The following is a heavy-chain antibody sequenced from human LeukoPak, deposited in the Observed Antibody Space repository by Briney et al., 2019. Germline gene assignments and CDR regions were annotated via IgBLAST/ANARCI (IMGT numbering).Heavy chain of an antibody. D-gene: IGHD5-18*01. Sequence: GGPLRLSCAASGFTFSSYGMHWVRQAPGKGLEWVAVISYDGSNKYYADSVKGRFTISRDNSKNTLYLQMNSLRAEDTAVYYCAKFGGRGYSYGIQTQYYGMDVWGQGTTVTVSS. CDR3: AKFGGRGYSYGIQTQYYGMDV. CDR2: ISYDGSNK. V-gene: IGHV3-30*18. CDR1: GFTFSSYG. J-gene: IGHJ6*02.